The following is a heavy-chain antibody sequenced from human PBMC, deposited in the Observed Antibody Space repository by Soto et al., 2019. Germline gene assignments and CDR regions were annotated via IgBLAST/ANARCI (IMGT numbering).Heavy chain of an antibody. Sequence: GESLKISCKGSGYSFTSYWIGWVRQMPGKGLEWMGIIYPGDSDTRYSPSFQGQVTISADKSISTAYLQWSSLKASDTAMYYCARPVRGIAGYWYFDLWGRGTLVTVSA. J-gene: IGHJ2*01. D-gene: IGHD6-13*01. V-gene: IGHV5-51*01. CDR3: ARPVRGIAGYWYFDL. CDR1: GYSFTSYW. CDR2: IYPGDSDT.